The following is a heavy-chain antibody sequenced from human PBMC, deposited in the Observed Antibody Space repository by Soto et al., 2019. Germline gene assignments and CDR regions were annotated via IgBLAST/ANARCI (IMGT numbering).Heavy chain of an antibody. CDR2: IVPNVGTV. CDR3: ARRDTSGFLRYFDN. D-gene: IGHD3-3*01. V-gene: IGHV1-69*06. J-gene: IGHJ4*02. CDR1: GGTFISFITYP. Sequence: VKLSFKSSGGTFISFITYPINWLPQAPGQGLEWMGGIVPNVGTVNYAQKFRGKVTITADKSTGTAYMELSSLRSEDTALYYCARRDTSGFLRYFDNWGQGTQVTVSS.